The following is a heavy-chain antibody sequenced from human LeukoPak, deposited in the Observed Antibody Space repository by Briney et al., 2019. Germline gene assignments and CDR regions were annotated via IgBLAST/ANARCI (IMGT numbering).Heavy chain of an antibody. Sequence: ASVKVSCKASGDTLTDYYMHWVRQAPGRGLEWMGRINRSGGRTNYAQKFQGMVNMTRDTSISTVYMELSRLRSDDTGVYYCARVGYYEGSGYYEYWGRGTLVTVSS. V-gene: IGHV1-2*05. CDR1: GDTLTDYY. CDR2: INRSGGRT. CDR3: ARVGYYEGSGYYEY. J-gene: IGHJ4*02. D-gene: IGHD3-22*01.